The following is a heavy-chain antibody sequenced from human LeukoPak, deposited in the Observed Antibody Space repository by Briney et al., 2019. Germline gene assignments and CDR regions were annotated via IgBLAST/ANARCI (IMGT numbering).Heavy chain of an antibody. D-gene: IGHD6-19*01. CDR2: MNPNSGNT. V-gene: IGHV1-8*01. CDR3: ARNRAVAGVRAPLRY. Sequence: PGATVKVSCKASGYTFTSYDINWVRQATGQGLEWMGWMNPNSGNTGDAQKFQGRVTMIRNTSISTAYMELSSLRSEDTAVYYCARNRAVAGVRAPLRYWGQGTLVTVSS. CDR1: GYTFTSYD. J-gene: IGHJ4*02.